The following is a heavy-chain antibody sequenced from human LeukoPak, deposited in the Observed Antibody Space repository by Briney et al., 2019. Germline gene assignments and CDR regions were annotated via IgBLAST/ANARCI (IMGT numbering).Heavy chain of an antibody. CDR2: IYDSGST. CDR3: ASSRWLQLLSPYYENYFDY. V-gene: IGHV4-39*07. D-gene: IGHD5-24*01. J-gene: IGHJ4*02. CDR1: GGSISSSSYY. Sequence: SETLSLTCTVSGGSISSSSYYWGWIHQPPGKGLEWIGSIYDSGSTYYNPSLKSRVTISVDTSKNQFSLKLSSVTAADTAVYYCASSRWLQLLSPYYENYFDYWGQGTLVTVSS.